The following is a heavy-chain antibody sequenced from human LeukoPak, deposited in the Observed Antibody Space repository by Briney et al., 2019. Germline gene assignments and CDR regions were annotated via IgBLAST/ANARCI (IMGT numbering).Heavy chain of an antibody. J-gene: IGHJ4*02. V-gene: IGHV3-7*01. D-gene: IGHD6-13*01. Sequence: GGSLRLSCAASGFTFTNYWMSWVRQAPGKGLEWVANIKQDGSDKFYVDPVKGRFTISRDNAKNSLSLQMNNLRGEDTAVYYCASRRSIAAAVPYWGQGTLVTVSS. CDR3: ASRRSIAAAVPY. CDR2: IKQDGSDK. CDR1: GFTFTNYW.